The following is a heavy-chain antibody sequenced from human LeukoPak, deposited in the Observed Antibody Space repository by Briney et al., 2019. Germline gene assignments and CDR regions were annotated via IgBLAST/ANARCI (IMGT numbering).Heavy chain of an antibody. Sequence: GASVKVSCKASGGTFSSYAISWVRQAPGQGLEWMGRIIPILGIAIYAQKFQGRVTMTEDTSTDTAYMELSSLRSEDTAVYYCATDNVVVANYGMDVWGQGTTVTVSS. D-gene: IGHD3-22*01. V-gene: IGHV1-69*04. CDR1: GGTFSSYA. CDR3: ATDNVVVANYGMDV. J-gene: IGHJ6*02. CDR2: IIPILGIA.